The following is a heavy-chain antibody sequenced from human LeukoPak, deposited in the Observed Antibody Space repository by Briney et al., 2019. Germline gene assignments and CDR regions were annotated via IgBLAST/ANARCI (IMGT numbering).Heavy chain of an antibody. CDR2: ISYDGNNK. CDR1: GFTFSSYG. J-gene: IGHJ6*02. V-gene: IGHV3-30*03. D-gene: IGHD6-13*01. Sequence: GGSLRLSCAASGFTFSSYGMHWVRQAPGKGLEWVAAISYDGNNKYHADSVKGRFTISRDNSKNTLYLQMNSLRAEDTAVYYCARFGYSSSWYEYGMDVWGQGTTVTVSS. CDR3: ARFGYSSSWYEYGMDV.